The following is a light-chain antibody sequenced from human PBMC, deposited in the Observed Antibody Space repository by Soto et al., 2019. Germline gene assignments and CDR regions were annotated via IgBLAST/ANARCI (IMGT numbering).Light chain of an antibody. CDR1: QSVSSY. J-gene: IGKJ4*01. Sequence: EIVLTQSPATLSLSPGERATLSCRASQSVSSYLAWYQQKPGQAPRLLIYDASNRATGISARFSGSGYGTEFTLTISSLQSEDFAVYFCQQCRNWPLTFGGGTKVDIK. CDR3: QQCRNWPLT. CDR2: DAS. V-gene: IGKV3-11*01.